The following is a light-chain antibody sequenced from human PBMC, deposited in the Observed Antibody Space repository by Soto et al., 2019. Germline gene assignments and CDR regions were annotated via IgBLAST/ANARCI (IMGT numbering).Light chain of an antibody. CDR1: QSVSSS. Sequence: EIVMTQSPATLSVSPAERATLSCRASQSVSSSLAWYQQKPGQAPRLLIYGASTRATGIPARFSGSGSGTEFTLTISSLQREDFGTYYCQQTYTYPNTFGQGTKLEI. J-gene: IGKJ2*01. CDR3: QQTYTYPNT. CDR2: GAS. V-gene: IGKV3-15*01.